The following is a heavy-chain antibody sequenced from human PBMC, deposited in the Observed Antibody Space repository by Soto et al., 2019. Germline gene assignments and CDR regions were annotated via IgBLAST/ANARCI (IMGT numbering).Heavy chain of an antibody. Sequence: GASVKVSCKASGYTFTGYYMHWVRQAPGQGLEWMGWINPNSGGTNYAQKFQGRVTMTRYTSISTAYMELSRLRSDDTAVYYCARERNMYSSSWDERDFDYWGQGTLVTVSS. CDR3: ARERNMYSSSWDERDFDY. CDR1: GYTFTGYY. V-gene: IGHV1-2*02. J-gene: IGHJ4*02. CDR2: INPNSGGT. D-gene: IGHD6-13*01.